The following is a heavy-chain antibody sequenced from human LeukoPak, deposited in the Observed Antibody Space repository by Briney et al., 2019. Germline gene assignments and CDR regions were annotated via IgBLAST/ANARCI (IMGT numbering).Heavy chain of an antibody. CDR3: ARDSFRTGIAAPGPV. CDR1: GYTFTSYG. D-gene: IGHD6-13*01. CDR2: ISTYNGDT. Sequence: ASVKVSCKASGYTFTSYGISWVRQAPGQGLEWMGRISTYNGDTNYAQKFQGRVTMTTDTSTSTAYMELRSLRSDDTAVYYCARDSFRTGIAAPGPVWGKGTTVTVSS. J-gene: IGHJ6*04. V-gene: IGHV1-18*01.